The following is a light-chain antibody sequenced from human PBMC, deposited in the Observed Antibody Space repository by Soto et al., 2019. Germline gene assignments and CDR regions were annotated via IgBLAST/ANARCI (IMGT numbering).Light chain of an antibody. V-gene: IGLV2-11*01. CDR2: DAS. Sequence: QSALTQPRSVSGSPGQSVTISCTGTSSDVGGWNYVSWYQQHPGKAPKLMIFDASKRPSGVPDRFSGSKSGDTASLTISGLQPEDEADYYCCSYAGTYTWVFGGGTKVTVL. CDR3: CSYAGTYTWV. J-gene: IGLJ3*02. CDR1: SSDVGGWNY.